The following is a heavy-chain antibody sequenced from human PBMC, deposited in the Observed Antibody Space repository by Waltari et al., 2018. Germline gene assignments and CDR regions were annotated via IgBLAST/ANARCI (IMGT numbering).Heavy chain of an antibody. CDR2: IYYSGNT. Sequence: QVQLQESGPGLVKPSQTLSLTCTVSGGSISSGGYYWSWIRQHPGKGLEWIGYIYYSGNTYYNPSLKSRVTISVDTSKNQFSLKLSSVTAADTAVYYCARASTIAADDAFDIWGQGTMVTVSS. CDR1: GGSISSGGYY. J-gene: IGHJ3*02. CDR3: ARASTIAADDAFDI. V-gene: IGHV4-31*03. D-gene: IGHD6-13*01.